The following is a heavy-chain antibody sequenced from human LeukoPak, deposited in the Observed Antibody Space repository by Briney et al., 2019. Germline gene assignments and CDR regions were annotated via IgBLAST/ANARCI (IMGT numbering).Heavy chain of an antibody. CDR1: EYTFTGYY. Sequence: GASVKVSCKASEYTFTGYYMPWVRQAPGQGLEWMGWINPNSGGTNYAQKFQGRVTLTRDTSIRTAYMDLSSLRSDDTAVYYCARGIYSGIYGRLDPWGQGTLVTVSS. CDR2: INPNSGGT. D-gene: IGHD3-10*01. CDR3: ARGIYSGIYGRLDP. J-gene: IGHJ5*02. V-gene: IGHV1-2*02.